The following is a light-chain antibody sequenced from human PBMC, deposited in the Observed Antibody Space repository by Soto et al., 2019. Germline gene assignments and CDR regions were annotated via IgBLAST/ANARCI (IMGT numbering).Light chain of an antibody. J-gene: IGKJ1*01. Sequence: EIVFTQSPATLSLSPGERATLSCRASPSVSSYFAWYQQKPGQAPRLLIYDASNRATGIPARLTGSGSGTDFTLTNSSIEPEDIAVYYCQQRSNWPLTFGQVTKVEIK. V-gene: IGKV3-11*01. CDR2: DAS. CDR3: QQRSNWPLT. CDR1: PSVSSY.